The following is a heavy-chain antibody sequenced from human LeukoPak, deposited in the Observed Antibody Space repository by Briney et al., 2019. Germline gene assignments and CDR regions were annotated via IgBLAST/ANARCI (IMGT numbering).Heavy chain of an antibody. Sequence: PGGSLRLSCAASGFTFGNFAMHWVRQAPGKGLEWVAVISFDESNKYYADSVKGRFTISRDNSNNTLYLQMYSLRAEDTAIYYCVVGATQGDYWGQGTLVTVSS. CDR3: VVGATQGDY. CDR1: GFTFGNFA. CDR2: ISFDESNK. D-gene: IGHD1-26*01. J-gene: IGHJ4*02. V-gene: IGHV3-30-3*01.